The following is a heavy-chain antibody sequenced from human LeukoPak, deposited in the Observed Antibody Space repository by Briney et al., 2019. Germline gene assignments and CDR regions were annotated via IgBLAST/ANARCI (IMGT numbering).Heavy chain of an antibody. J-gene: IGHJ4*02. Sequence: ASVKVSCKASGYTFTDYYVHWVRQAPGQGLEWMGWINPNSGGTNYAQKFQGRVTMTRDMSTSTVYMELSSLRSEDTAVYYCASNAMVRGVPDYWGQGTLVTVSS. CDR3: ASNAMVRGVPDY. CDR1: GYTFTDYY. V-gene: IGHV1-2*02. D-gene: IGHD3-10*01. CDR2: INPNSGGT.